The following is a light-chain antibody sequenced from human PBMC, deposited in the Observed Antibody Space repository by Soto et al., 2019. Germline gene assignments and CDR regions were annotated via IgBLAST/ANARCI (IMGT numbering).Light chain of an antibody. J-gene: IGKJ1*01. Sequence: DIQMTQSPSTLSASVGDTVTVTCRASQSVSGWLAWYQQKPGEAPKLLIYDASNLESGVPSRFSGSGSGTEFTLTISSLQPDDFATYYCQQYSSYWTFGQGTKVDIK. CDR2: DAS. V-gene: IGKV1-5*01. CDR1: QSVSGW. CDR3: QQYSSYWT.